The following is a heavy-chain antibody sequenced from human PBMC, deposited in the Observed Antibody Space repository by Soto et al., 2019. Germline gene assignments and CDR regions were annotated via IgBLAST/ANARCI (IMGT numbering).Heavy chain of an antibody. J-gene: IGHJ6*02. D-gene: IGHD2-15*01. V-gene: IGHV3-30*18. CDR3: AKDDLELGYCIPTGCSRGMDV. Sequence: QVQLVESGGGVVQPGRSLRLSCAVSGFTFSSYGMHWVRQAPGKGLEWVAVLSYDGSQKHYADSVKGRFTISRDNSKNTLYLQMNSLRAEDTAVYYCAKDDLELGYCIPTGCSRGMDVWSQGTTVTVSS. CDR1: GFTFSSYG. CDR2: LSYDGSQK.